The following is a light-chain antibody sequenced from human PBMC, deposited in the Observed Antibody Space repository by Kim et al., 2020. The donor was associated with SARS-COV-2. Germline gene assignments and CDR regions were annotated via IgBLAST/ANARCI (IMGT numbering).Light chain of an antibody. CDR1: SGSVTSGHW. J-gene: IGLJ1*01. CDR3: SLAYNGRV. CDR2: DTN. Sequence: QAVVTQEPSLTVSPGGTVTLTCGFSSGSVTSGHWPHWFQQKPGQVPRTLIYDTNNRPSWTPARFSGSLLGDKASLTLSGAQPEDEADYYCSLAYNGRVFGPGTKGTVL. V-gene: IGLV7-46*01.